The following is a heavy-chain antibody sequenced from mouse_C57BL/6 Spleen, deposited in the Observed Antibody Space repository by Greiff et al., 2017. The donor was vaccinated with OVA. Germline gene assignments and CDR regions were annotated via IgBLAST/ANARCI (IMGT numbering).Heavy chain of an antibody. D-gene: IGHD2-1*01. CDR1: GYSITSGYY. V-gene: IGHV3-6*01. Sequence: DVKLVESGPGLVKPSQSLSLTCSVTGYSITSGYYWNWIRQFPGNKLEWMGYISYDGSNNYNPSLKNRISITRDTSKNQFFLKLNSVTTEDTATYYCARMDGNYEGYFDYWGQGTTLTVSS. J-gene: IGHJ2*01. CDR3: ARMDGNYEGYFDY. CDR2: ISYDGSN.